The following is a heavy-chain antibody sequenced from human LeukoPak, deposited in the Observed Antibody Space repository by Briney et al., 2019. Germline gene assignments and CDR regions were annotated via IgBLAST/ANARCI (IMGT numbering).Heavy chain of an antibody. D-gene: IGHD2-8*01. V-gene: IGHV4-34*01. J-gene: IGHJ5*02. CDR1: GGSFSGYY. CDR2: INHSGST. Sequence: SETLSLTCAVYGGSFSGYYWSWIRQPPGKGPEWIGEINHSGSTNYNPSLKSRVTISVDTSKNQFSLKLSSVTAADTAVYYCARGVLGYCTNGVCWNWFDPWGQGTLVTVSS. CDR3: ARGVLGYCTNGVCWNWFDP.